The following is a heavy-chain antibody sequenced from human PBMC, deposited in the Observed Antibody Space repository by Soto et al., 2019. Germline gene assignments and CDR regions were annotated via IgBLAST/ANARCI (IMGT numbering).Heavy chain of an antibody. CDR1: GYIFTDYK. D-gene: IGHD4-17*01. CDR2: VDPNGGGS. J-gene: IGHJ4*02. Sequence: ASVKVSCKTSGYIFTDYKLHWVRQAPGQGLEWMGWVDPNGGGSNSAQKFQGSVTMTWDTSITTAYLDLTRLTTNDTATYFCATLVDYGYFEGFDFWGPGTLVTVSS. CDR3: ATLVDYGYFEGFDF. V-gene: IGHV1-2*04.